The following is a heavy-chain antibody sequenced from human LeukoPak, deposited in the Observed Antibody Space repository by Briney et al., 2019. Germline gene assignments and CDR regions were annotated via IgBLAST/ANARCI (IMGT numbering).Heavy chain of an antibody. CDR3: ARGTNIPEDHAFDT. V-gene: IGHV4-39*02. J-gene: IGHJ3*02. CDR1: GGSISSSSYY. D-gene: IGHD1-14*01. CDR2: IYYSGST. Sequence: SETLSLTCTVSGGSISSSSYYWGWIRQPPGKGLEWIGSIYYSGSTYYNPSLKSRVTISVDTSKNHFSLKLSSVTAADTAVYYCARGTNIPEDHAFDTWGQGTMVTVSS.